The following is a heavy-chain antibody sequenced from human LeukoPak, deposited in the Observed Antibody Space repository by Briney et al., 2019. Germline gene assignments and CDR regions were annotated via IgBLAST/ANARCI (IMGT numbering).Heavy chain of an antibody. CDR1: GFTFSSYG. CDR3: AKGSALYYYDSSGGEIDY. D-gene: IGHD3-22*01. V-gene: IGHV3-30*18. CDR2: MSYDGSNK. J-gene: IGHJ4*02. Sequence: GGSLRLSCAASGFTFSSYGMHWVRQAPGKGLEWVAVMSYDGSNKYYADSVKGRFTISRDNSKNTLYLQMNSLRAEDTAVYYCAKGSALYYYDSSGGEIDYWGQGTLVTVSS.